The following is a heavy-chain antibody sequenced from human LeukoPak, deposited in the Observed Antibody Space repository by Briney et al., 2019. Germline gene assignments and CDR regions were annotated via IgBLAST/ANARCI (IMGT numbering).Heavy chain of an antibody. CDR2: ISIRGDTT. CDR1: GFTFNSYS. Sequence: KTGGSLRLSCAVSGFTFNSYSLNWVRQAPGKGLEWVSYISIRGDTTYYADSVKGRFTVSRDNVKNSLYLQMNRIRVEDTAVYYCARAHLTSGRVGYRTMDYWGQGTLVTVSS. J-gene: IGHJ4*02. CDR3: ARAHLTSGRVGYRTMDY. D-gene: IGHD4/OR15-4a*01. V-gene: IGHV3-48*01.